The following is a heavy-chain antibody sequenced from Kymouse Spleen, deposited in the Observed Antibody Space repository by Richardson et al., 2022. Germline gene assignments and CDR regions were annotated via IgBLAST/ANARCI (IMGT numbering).Heavy chain of an antibody. Sequence: QVQLVESGGGVVQPGRSLRLSCAASGFTFSSYGMHWVRQAPGKGLEWVAVISYDGSNKYYADSVKGRFTISRDNSKNTLYLQMNSLRAEDTAVYYCAKFYNWNYDYFDYWGQGTLVTVSS. J-gene: IGHJ4*02. V-gene: IGHV3-30*18. CDR2: ISYDGSNK. CDR3: AKFYNWNYDYFDY. D-gene: IGHD1-7*01. CDR1: GFTFSSYG.